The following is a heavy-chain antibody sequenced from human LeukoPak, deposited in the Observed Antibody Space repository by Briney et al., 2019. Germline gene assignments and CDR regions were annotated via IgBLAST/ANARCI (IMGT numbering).Heavy chain of an antibody. CDR2: IYYSGST. J-gene: IGHJ4*02. CDR1: GGSIGSYY. Sequence: SETLSLTCTVSGGSIGSYYWGWIRQPPGKGLEWIGSIYYSGSTYYNPSLKSRVTISVDTSKNQFSLKLRSVTAADTAVYYCARLSLQWTPNYWGQGTLVTVSS. D-gene: IGHD3-16*02. V-gene: IGHV4-39*01. CDR3: ARLSLQWTPNY.